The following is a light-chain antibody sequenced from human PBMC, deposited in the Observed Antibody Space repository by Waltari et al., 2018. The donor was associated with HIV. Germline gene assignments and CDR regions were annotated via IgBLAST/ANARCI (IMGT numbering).Light chain of an antibody. J-gene: IGLJ3*02. V-gene: IGLV7-43*01. Sequence: QTVVTQEPSLTVSPGGTVTLTCASNTGAVTSDFYPNWVQLRPGQPPTTLISDTKNKHSWTPDGFSGFLFGGKAALTVSGVKPEDEAEYYCLLFFGGLWVFGGGTKLTVL. CDR3: LLFFGGLWV. CDR2: DTK. CDR1: TGAVTSDFY.